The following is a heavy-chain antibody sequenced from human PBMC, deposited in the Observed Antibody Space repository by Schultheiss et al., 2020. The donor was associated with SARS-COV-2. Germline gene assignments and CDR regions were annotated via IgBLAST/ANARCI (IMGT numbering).Heavy chain of an antibody. V-gene: IGHV4-31*03. D-gene: IGHD2/OR15-2a*01. Sequence: SETLSLTCTVSGGSISSAGYYWSWIRKHPGKGLEWIGYIYYSGSTYYNPSLKSRVTISLDTSKNQFSLKLSSVTAADTAVYYCTRGGTHYFYWGQGTLVTVSS. CDR3: TRGGTHYFY. J-gene: IGHJ4*02. CDR1: GGSISSAGYY. CDR2: IYYSGST.